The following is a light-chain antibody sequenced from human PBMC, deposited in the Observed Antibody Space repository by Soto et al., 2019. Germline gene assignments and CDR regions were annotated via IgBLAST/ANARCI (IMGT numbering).Light chain of an antibody. CDR2: GAS. CDR1: QSVRSSY. Sequence: EIVLTQSPGTLSLSPGERATLSCRASQSVRSSYLAWYQQKPGLAPRLLIYGASSRATGTPDRFSGSESGTDFTLTIGRLEHEDLAVYYCQLYDGSPMYTFGQGTKVEIK. V-gene: IGKV3-20*01. J-gene: IGKJ2*01. CDR3: QLYDGSPMYT.